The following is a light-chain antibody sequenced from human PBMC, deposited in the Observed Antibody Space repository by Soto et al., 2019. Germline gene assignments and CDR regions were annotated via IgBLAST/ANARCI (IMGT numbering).Light chain of an antibody. J-gene: IGKJ1*01. CDR2: KAY. CDR3: QQYNSYTWT. V-gene: IGKV1-5*03. Sequence: DLQMTQSPSTLSASVGDRVTITCRASQSISSWLAWYQQKPGKAPKLLIYKAYSLESGVPSRFSGSGSGKEFPLPISSLQPDDFATYYCQQYNSYTWTFGQGTKVEIK. CDR1: QSISSW.